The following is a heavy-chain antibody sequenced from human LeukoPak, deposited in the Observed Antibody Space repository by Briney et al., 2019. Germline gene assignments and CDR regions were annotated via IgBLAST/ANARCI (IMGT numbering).Heavy chain of an antibody. J-gene: IGHJ5*02. CDR1: GYTFTVYY. CDR3: ARSIAAAGPNWFDP. Sequence: ASVKVSCKASGYTFTVYYMHWVRQAPGQGLEWMGRINPNSGGTNYAQKFQGRVTMTRDTSISTAYMELSRLRSDDTAVYYCARSIAAAGPNWFDPWGQGTLVTVSS. CDR2: INPNSGGT. D-gene: IGHD6-13*01. V-gene: IGHV1-2*06.